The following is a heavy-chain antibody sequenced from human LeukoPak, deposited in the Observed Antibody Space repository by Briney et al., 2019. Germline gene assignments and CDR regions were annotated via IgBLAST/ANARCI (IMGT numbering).Heavy chain of an antibody. CDR2: ISSGATKK. D-gene: IGHD2-2*01. CDR3: ARDHGYASFDP. J-gene: IGHJ5*02. V-gene: IGHV3-48*03. CDR1: GCTFSNYE. Sequence: PGGSLRLSCTASGCTFSNYEMNWVRQAPGKGLEWVSYISSGATKKYYADSVRGRFTISRDDAKNSLYLELNSLRVEDTAVYFCARDHGYASFDPWGQGTLVTVSS.